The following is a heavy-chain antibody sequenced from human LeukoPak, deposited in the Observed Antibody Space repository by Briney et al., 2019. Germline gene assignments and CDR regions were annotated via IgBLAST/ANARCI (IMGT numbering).Heavy chain of an antibody. CDR3: ARSGGSFYDY. CDR1: GFTFSSYS. V-gene: IGHV3-21*01. J-gene: IGHJ4*02. D-gene: IGHD2-15*01. CDR2: ISNSSSYI. Sequence: PGGSLRLSCAASGFTFSSYSMNWVRQAPGKGLEWVSSISNSSSYIYYADSVKGRFTISRDNAKNSLYLQVNSLRAEDTAVYYCARSGGSFYDYWGQGTLVTVSS.